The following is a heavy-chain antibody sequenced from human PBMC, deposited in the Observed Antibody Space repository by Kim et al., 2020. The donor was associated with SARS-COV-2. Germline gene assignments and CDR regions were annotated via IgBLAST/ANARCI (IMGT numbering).Heavy chain of an antibody. CDR3: ARAGQYSSSWEDFDY. V-gene: IGHV3-7*03. D-gene: IGHD6-13*01. Sequence: GGSLRLSCAASGFTFSSYWMSWVRQAPGKGLEWVANIKQDGSEKYYVDSVKGRFTISRDNAKNSLYLQMNSLRAEDTAVYYCARAGQYSSSWEDFDYWGQGTLVTVSS. CDR1: GFTFSSYW. CDR2: IKQDGSEK. J-gene: IGHJ4*02.